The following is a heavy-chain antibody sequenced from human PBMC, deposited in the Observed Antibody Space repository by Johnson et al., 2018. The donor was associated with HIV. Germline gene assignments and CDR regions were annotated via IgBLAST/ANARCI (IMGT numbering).Heavy chain of an antibody. Sequence: VQLVESGGGLVQPGGSLRLSCAASGFTVSSNYMSWVRQAPGKGLEWVSVIYSGGRTYYADSVKGRFTISRDNSKNTLYLQMNSLRAEDTAVYYCASLSSSGAFDIWGQGTMVTVSS. CDR1: GFTVSSNY. CDR3: ASLSSSGAFDI. J-gene: IGHJ3*02. CDR2: IYSGGRT. D-gene: IGHD6-6*01. V-gene: IGHV3-66*01.